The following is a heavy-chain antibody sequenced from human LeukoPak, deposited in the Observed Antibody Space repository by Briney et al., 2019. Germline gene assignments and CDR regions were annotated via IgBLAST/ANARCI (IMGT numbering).Heavy chain of an antibody. CDR1: GYTFSNYG. V-gene: IGHV1-18*01. J-gene: IGHJ3*02. CDR3: ARMSSLKQRTPPRPDDAFDI. Sequence: ASVKVSCKASGYTFSNYGISWVRQAPGQGLEWMGWISTNKGNTKSAQKNQGRVTMTTDTSTSTVHMELRSLRSDDTAVYYCARMSSLKQRTPPRPDDAFDIWSQGTMITVSS. D-gene: IGHD6-6*01. CDR2: ISTNKGNT.